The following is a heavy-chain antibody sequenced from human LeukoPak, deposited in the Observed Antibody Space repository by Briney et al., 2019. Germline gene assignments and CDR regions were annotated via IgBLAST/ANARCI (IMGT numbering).Heavy chain of an antibody. CDR1: GYTFTNND. Sequence: ASVTVSCKASGYTFTNNDISWVRPAAGQGLEWMGWMNPRSGNTGYAQKFQGRVTMTRDTSITTAYMELSALRSEDTAVYYCAKVVSGGHHDYWGQGTLVTVSS. CDR2: MNPRSGNT. CDR3: AKVVSGGHHDY. V-gene: IGHV1-8*01. D-gene: IGHD2-15*01. J-gene: IGHJ4*02.